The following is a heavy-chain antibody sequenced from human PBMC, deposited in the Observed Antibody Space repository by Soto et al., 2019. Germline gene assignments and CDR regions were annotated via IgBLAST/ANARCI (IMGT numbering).Heavy chain of an antibody. J-gene: IGHJ6*02. CDR2: IYHSGST. CDR1: GGSISSSNW. V-gene: IGHV4-4*02. D-gene: IGHD4-17*01. CDR3: ARDPVNEDYGGNTYGMDV. Sequence: SETLSLTCAVSGGSISSSNWWSWVRQPPGKGLEWIGEIYHSGSTNYNPSLKSRVTISVDKSKNQFSLKLSSVTAADTAVYYCARDPVNEDYGGNTYGMDVWGQGTTVTVSS.